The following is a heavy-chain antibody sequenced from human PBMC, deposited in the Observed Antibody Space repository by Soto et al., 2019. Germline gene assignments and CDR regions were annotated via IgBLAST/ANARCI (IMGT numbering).Heavy chain of an antibody. J-gene: IGHJ5*02. Sequence: ASVKVSCKASGYTFNSHAIHWVRQAPRQRPEWLGWINAGNGNTYYSEKFEGRVTFTRDTAATTVNMELTSLTSEDTAIYYCGRDQSGIGYYVDWFDHWGQGTLVTVS. V-gene: IGHV1-3*01. CDR2: INAGNGNT. D-gene: IGHD3-10*02. CDR3: GRDQSGIGYYVDWFDH. CDR1: GYTFNSHA.